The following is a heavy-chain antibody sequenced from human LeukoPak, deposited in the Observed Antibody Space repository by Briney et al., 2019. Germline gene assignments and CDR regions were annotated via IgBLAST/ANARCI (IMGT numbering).Heavy chain of an antibody. V-gene: IGHV1-18*01. CDR1: GYTFTSYG. CDR3: ARAYCGGDCYFDPPYYFDY. CDR2: ISAYNGNT. J-gene: IGHJ4*02. Sequence: ASVKVSCKASGYTFTSYGISWVRQAPGQGLEWMGWISAYNGNTNYAQELQGRVTMTTDTSTSTAYMELRSLRSDDTAVYYCARAYCGGDCYFDPPYYFDYWGQGTLVTVSS. D-gene: IGHD2-21*02.